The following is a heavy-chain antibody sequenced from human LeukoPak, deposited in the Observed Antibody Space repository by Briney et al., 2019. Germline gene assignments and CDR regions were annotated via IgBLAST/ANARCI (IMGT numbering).Heavy chain of an antibody. V-gene: IGHV3-30*14. CDR2: ISYDGSNK. Sequence: GGSLRLSCAASGFTFSSYAMHWVRQAPGKGLEWVAVISYDGSNKYYADSVKGRFTISRDNSKNTLYLQMNSLRAEDTAMYYCARGLAYSGSYALDYWGQGTLVTVSS. D-gene: IGHD1-26*01. CDR1: GFTFSSYA. CDR3: ARGLAYSGSYALDY. J-gene: IGHJ4*02.